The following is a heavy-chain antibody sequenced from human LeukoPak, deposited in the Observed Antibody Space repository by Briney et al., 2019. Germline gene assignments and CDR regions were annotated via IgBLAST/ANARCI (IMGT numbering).Heavy chain of an antibody. CDR2: ISGGGGST. CDR3: AKGGKWDVTPFDY. J-gene: IGHJ4*02. CDR1: GFTFTSYS. D-gene: IGHD1-26*01. Sequence: GGSLRLSCAASGFTFTSYSMNWVRQAPGKGLEWVSTISGGGGSTYYADSVKGRITISRDNSKNTLYLQVNSLRAEDTAVYYCAKGGKWDVTPFDYWGQGTLVTVSS. V-gene: IGHV3-23*01.